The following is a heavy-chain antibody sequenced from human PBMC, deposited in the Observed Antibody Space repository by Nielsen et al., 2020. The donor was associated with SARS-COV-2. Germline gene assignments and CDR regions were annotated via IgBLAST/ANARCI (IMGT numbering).Heavy chain of an antibody. V-gene: IGHV3-53*01. Sequence: GESLKISCAASGFIVSSTYMNWVRQAPGKGLEWVSVIYSGGDTSYADSVKGRFTISRDISRNTLNLQLDSLRVEDTAIYYCARKSGGDFYLDTWGQGTMVTVSS. J-gene: IGHJ4*02. CDR3: ARKSGGDFYLDT. CDR2: IYSGGDT. D-gene: IGHD2-21*02. CDR1: GFIVSSTY.